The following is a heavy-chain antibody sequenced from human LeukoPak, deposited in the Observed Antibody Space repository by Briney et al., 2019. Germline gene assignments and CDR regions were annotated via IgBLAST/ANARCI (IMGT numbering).Heavy chain of an antibody. CDR2: IIPIFGTA. D-gene: IGHD4-17*01. CDR3: ARGAPAYGDYADYYYYYMDV. V-gene: IGHV1-69*06. CDR1: GYTFTSYG. Sequence: GASVKVSCKASGYTFTSYGISWVRQAPGQGLEWMGGIIPIFGTANYAQKFQGRVTITADKSTSTAYMELSSLRSEDTAVYYCARGAPAYGDYADYYYYYMDVWGKGTTVTVSS. J-gene: IGHJ6*03.